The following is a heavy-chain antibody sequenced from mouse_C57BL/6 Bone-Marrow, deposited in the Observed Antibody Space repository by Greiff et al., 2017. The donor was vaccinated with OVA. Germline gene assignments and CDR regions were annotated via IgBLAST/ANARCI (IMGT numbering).Heavy chain of an antibody. J-gene: IGHJ4*01. Sequence: QVQLKQSGAELASPGASVTLSCKASGYTFTDHIMNWVKKRPGQGLEWIGRIYPVSGETNYTQKFMGKATFSVDRSSSTVYMVLNSLTSEDPAVYYCGRSYGYDPYYYAMDYWGQGTSVTVSS. D-gene: IGHD2-2*01. CDR3: GRSYGYDPYYYAMDY. V-gene: IGHV1-11*01. CDR2: IYPVSGET. CDR1: GYTFTDHI.